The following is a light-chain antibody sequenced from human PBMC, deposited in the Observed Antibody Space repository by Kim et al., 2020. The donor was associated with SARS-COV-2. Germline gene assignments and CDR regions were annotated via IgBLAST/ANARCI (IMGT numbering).Light chain of an antibody. CDR1: QSVSTD. CDR2: GAS. Sequence: EVVMTQSPATLSVSPGERATLSCRASQSVSTDLAWYQQKSGQAPRLLIYGASTRATGIPARFSGSGSGTEFTLTISGLQSEDLAVYYCKQYENWPPITFGQGTRLGIK. CDR3: KQYENWPPIT. J-gene: IGKJ5*01. V-gene: IGKV3D-15*01.